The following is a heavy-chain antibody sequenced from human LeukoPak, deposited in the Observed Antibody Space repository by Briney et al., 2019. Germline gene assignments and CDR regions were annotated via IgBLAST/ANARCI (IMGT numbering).Heavy chain of an antibody. CDR3: ARAATGTEPYNWFDP. CDR2: IYDTGST. D-gene: IGHD1-1*01. J-gene: IGHJ5*02. CDR1: GDSIRSNNYY. V-gene: IGHV4-39*07. Sequence: SETLSLTCTVSGDSIRSNNYYWGWIRQPPGKGLDWIGSIYDTGSTNYNPSLKSRVTISVDTSKNQFSLKLSSVTAADTAVYYCARAATGTEPYNWFDPWGQGTLVTVSS.